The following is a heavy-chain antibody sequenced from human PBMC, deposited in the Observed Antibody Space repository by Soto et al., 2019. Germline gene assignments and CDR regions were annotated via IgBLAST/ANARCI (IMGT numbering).Heavy chain of an antibody. J-gene: IGHJ4*02. Sequence: SETLSLTCTVSGGSISSSSYYWGWIRQPPGKGLEWIGSIYYSGSTYYNPSLKSRVTISVDTSKNQFSLKLSSVTAADTDVYYCAGIYSGYEYHFDYWGQGTLVTVSS. CDR1: GGSISSSSYY. CDR3: AGIYSGYEYHFDY. V-gene: IGHV4-39*01. D-gene: IGHD5-12*01. CDR2: IYYSGST.